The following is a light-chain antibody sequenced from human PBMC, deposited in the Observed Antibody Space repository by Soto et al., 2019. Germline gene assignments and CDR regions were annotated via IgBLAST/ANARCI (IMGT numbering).Light chain of an antibody. V-gene: IGLV2-18*02. CDR2: EVS. CDR1: SSDVGGYNR. J-gene: IGLJ1*01. Sequence: QSVLTQPPSVSGSPGQSVTISCTGTSSDVGGYNRVSWYRQPPDTAPKLMIYEVSSRPSGVPDRFSGSKSGNTASLTISGLQAEDEADYYCSSYTSSSTYVFGTGTKVTVL. CDR3: SSYTSSSTYV.